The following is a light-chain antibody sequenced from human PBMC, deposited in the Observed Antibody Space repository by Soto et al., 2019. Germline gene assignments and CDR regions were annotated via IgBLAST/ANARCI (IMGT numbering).Light chain of an antibody. CDR3: QQYDNSPIT. Sequence: ELVMTQSPATLSVSPGERVTLSCRASQSVSSSYLAWYQQKPGQAPRLLIYGTSSRATGIPDRFSGSGSGTDFSLTISRLEPEDFAVYYCQQYDNSPITFGQGTRLEIK. J-gene: IGKJ5*01. CDR2: GTS. CDR1: QSVSSSY. V-gene: IGKV3-20*01.